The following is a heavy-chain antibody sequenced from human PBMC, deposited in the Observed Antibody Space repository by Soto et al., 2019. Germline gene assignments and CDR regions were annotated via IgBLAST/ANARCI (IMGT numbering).Heavy chain of an antibody. V-gene: IGHV4-59*08. CDR2: IYYGGST. J-gene: IGHJ4*02. D-gene: IGHD3-22*01. CDR1: GGSISPYY. CDR3: AIRHDSTSYINY. Sequence: SETLSLTCTVSGGSISPYYWSWIRQPPGKGLEWVGYIYYGGSTSYNPSLKSRVTISLETSKSQFSLRLSSVTAADTAVYYCAIRHDSTSYINYWGQGALVTVSS.